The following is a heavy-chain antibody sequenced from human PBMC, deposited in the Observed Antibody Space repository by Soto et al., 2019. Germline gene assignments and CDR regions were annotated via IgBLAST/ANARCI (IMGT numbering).Heavy chain of an antibody. D-gene: IGHD6-19*01. V-gene: IGHV1-69*13. CDR1: GGTFSTYA. Sequence: SVKVSCKTSGGTFSTYAIYWVRQAPGQGLEWMGAIIPLFGTADYAQKFQGRVTITADESTSTAYMELSSLRSEDTAVYYCAKDSGFEKQWLVGSLDVWGQGTTVTVSS. CDR3: AKDSGFEKQWLVGSLDV. J-gene: IGHJ6*02. CDR2: IIPLFGTA.